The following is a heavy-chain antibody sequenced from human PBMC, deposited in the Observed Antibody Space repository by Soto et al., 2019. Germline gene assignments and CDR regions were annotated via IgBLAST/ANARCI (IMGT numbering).Heavy chain of an antibody. CDR3: ARLGLCGGDSCYPLDI. CDR1: GYRFTSQT. V-gene: IGHV1-3*01. CDR2: IIVGSGNT. Sequence: QVQLVQSGAEVKKPGASVRLSCKSSGYRFTSQTIHWVRQAPGQGLEWMGWIIVGSGNTRYSQNFQGRLTITRDTSASTAYMDLSSLSSEDTAVYYCARLGLCGGDSCYPLDIWGQGTMVMVSS. D-gene: IGHD2-21*01. J-gene: IGHJ3*02.